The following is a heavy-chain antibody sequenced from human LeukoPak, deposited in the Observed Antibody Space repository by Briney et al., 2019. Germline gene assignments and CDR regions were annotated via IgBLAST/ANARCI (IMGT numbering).Heavy chain of an antibody. CDR3: ARQEGSSGWYSDY. J-gene: IGHJ4*02. V-gene: IGHV5-51*01. D-gene: IGHD6-19*01. Sequence: GESLKISCKGSGYSFTSYWIGWVRQMPGKGLEWMGIIYPGDSDTRYNPSFEGQVTISADKSISTAYLQWSSLKASDTAMYYCARQEGSSGWYSDYWGQGTLVTVSS. CDR2: IYPGDSDT. CDR1: GYSFTSYW.